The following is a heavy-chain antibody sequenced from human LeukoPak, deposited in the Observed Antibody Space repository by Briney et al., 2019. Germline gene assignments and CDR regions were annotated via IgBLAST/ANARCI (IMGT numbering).Heavy chain of an antibody. V-gene: IGHV4-4*02. CDR3: ARYRTHDYGGNIDAFDI. CDR1: GGSISSSNW. CDR2: IYHSGST. D-gene: IGHD4-23*01. J-gene: IGHJ3*02. Sequence: PSGTLSLTCAVSGGSISSSNWWSWVRQPPGKGLEWIGEIYHSGSTNYNPSLKSRVTISVDKSKNQFSLKLSSVTAADTAVYYCARYRTHDYGGNIDAFDIWGQGTVVTVSS.